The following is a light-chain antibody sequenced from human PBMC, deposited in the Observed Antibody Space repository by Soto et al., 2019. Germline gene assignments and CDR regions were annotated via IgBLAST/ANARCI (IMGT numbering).Light chain of an antibody. CDR2: DVT. Sequence: QSALTQPASVSGSPGQSITISCTGTSSDIGGYDYVSWYQQYPGKGPKLIIYDVTERPSGVPDRFSGSKSGNTASLTISGLQAEDEADYYCSSYTTSDTLWVFGTGTKVTVL. CDR3: SSYTTSDTLWV. V-gene: IGLV2-14*03. CDR1: SSDIGGYDY. J-gene: IGLJ1*01.